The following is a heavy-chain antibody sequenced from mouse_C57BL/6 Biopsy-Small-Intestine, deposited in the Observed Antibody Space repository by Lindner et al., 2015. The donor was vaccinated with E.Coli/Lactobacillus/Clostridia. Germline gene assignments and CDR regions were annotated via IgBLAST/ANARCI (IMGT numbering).Heavy chain of an antibody. CDR2: INAANGNT. Sequence: SVKVSCKASGYTFSNSAMHWVRQAPGQRLEWMGWINAANGNTKSSQSFQGRITISRDTSANTDYMEVTSLTSEDTAVYYCARAIHSGSYIIDVWGQGTAVFVSS. V-gene: IGHV1-84*02. J-gene: IGHJ1*01. CDR1: GYTFSNSA. D-gene: IGHD1-2*01. CDR3: ARAIHSGSYIIDV.